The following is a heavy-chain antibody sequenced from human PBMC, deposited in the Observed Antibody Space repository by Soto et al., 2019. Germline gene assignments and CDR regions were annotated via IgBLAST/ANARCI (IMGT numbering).Heavy chain of an antibody. CDR1: GGSVSSSNW. CDR2: IYRSGST. CDR3: AREGEVPATAIREYYFDY. D-gene: IGHD2-2*01. Sequence: QVQLQESGPGLVKPSRTLSLTCAVSGGSVSSSNWWSWVRQPPGKGLEWIGEIYRSGSTNYTPSLKSRVTISVDKSKNQFSLRLSSVTAADTAIYYCAREGEVPATAIREYYFDYWGQGTLVTVSS. V-gene: IGHV4-4*02. J-gene: IGHJ4*02.